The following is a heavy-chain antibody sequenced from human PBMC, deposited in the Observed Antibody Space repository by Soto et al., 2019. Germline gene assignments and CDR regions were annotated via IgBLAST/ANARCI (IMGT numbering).Heavy chain of an antibody. CDR2: ISASGRDI. V-gene: IGHV3-23*01. D-gene: IGHD6-19*01. CDR1: GFTFSNFA. CDR3: AKGKTSGWYYFDY. Sequence: GGSLRLSCAASGFTFSNFAMSWVRQAPGRGLEWVSGISASGRDIHYADSVKDRFTVSRDNSKNTLYQQMNSLRAEDTAIYYCAKGKTSGWYYFDYWGQGALVTVSS. J-gene: IGHJ4*02.